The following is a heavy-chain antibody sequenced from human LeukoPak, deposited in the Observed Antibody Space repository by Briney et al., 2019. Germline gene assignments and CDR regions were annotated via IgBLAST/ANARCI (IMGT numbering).Heavy chain of an antibody. CDR1: GYTFTGYY. Sequence: ASVKVSCKASGYTFTGYYMHWVRQAPGQGLEWMGWINPNSGGTNYAQKFQGRVTMTRDTSISTAYMELSRLRSDDTAVYYCARGRWFGEYQTAYWGQGTLVTVSS. CDR3: ARGRWFGEYQTAY. J-gene: IGHJ4*02. CDR2: INPNSGGT. D-gene: IGHD3-10*01. V-gene: IGHV1-2*02.